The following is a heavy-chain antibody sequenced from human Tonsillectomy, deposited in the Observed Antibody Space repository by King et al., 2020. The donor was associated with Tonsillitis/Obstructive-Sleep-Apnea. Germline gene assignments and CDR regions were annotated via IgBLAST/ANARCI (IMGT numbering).Heavy chain of an antibody. CDR3: VREECSGGNYYSGY. CDR1: GFTFSNYG. Sequence: VQLVESGGGVVQPGRSLRLSCAASGFTFSNYGMHWVRQAPGKGLEWVAVIWYDGSNQYYADSVKGRFTISRDNSKNTLYLQMNSLRADDTALYYCVREECSGGNYYSGYWGQGTLVTVSS. D-gene: IGHD2-15*01. J-gene: IGHJ4*02. V-gene: IGHV3-33*01. CDR2: IWYDGSNQ.